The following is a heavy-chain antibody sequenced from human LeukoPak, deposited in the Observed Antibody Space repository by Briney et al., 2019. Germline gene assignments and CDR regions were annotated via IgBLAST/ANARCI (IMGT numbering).Heavy chain of an antibody. CDR3: ARDDCSSTRCWPFS. D-gene: IGHD2-2*01. Sequence: SETLSLTCTVSGGSISSYYWSWIRQPPGKGLEWIGYIYYSGSTNYNPSLKSRGTISVDTSKNQFSLKLSSVTAADTAVYYCARDDCSSTRCWPFSWGQGTLVTVSS. J-gene: IGHJ5*02. V-gene: IGHV4-59*01. CDR2: IYYSGST. CDR1: GGSISSYY.